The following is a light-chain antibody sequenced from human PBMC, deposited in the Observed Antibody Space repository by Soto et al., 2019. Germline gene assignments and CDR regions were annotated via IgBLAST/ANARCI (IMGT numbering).Light chain of an antibody. CDR1: QSVSSSY. Sequence: EIVLTQSPGTLSLSPGERATLSCRASQSVSSSYLAWYQQKPGQAPRLLIYGASSRATGIPDRFSGSGSGTDFTLTISRLEPEDFAVYYCKQYGGSTLTFGGGTKVEIK. V-gene: IGKV3-20*01. J-gene: IGKJ4*01. CDR2: GAS. CDR3: KQYGGSTLT.